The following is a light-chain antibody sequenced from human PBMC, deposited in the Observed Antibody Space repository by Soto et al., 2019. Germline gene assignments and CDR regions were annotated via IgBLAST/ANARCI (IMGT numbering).Light chain of an antibody. J-gene: IGKJ1*01. CDR1: QSVSSY. CDR2: DAS. V-gene: IGKV3-11*01. CDR3: QQRSNWPWT. Sequence: EIVLTQSPATLSLSPGERATLSCRASQSVSSYLAWYQQKPGQAPRLPIYDASNRATGIPARFSSSGSGTDFTLTISSLEPEDFADYYCQQRSNWPWTFGQGTKVDIK.